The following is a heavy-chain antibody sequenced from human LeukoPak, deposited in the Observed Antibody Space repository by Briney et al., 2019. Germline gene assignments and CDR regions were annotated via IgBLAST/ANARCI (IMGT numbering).Heavy chain of an antibody. CDR1: GYTFTGYF. D-gene: IGHD2-2*01. Sequence: ASVKVSCKVSGYTFTGYFIHWLRQAPGQGLGWMGWVDPNSGDTNYAQTFQGRVTMTTDTSISTAYMELSSLTSDDTAVYYCARPYSITWYEWFDPWGQGTLVTASS. CDR2: VDPNSGDT. J-gene: IGHJ5*02. V-gene: IGHV1-2*02. CDR3: ARPYSITWYEWFDP.